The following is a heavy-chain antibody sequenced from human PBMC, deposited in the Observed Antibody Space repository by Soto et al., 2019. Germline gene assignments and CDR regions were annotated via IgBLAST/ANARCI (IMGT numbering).Heavy chain of an antibody. D-gene: IGHD5-12*01. CDR3: ASLIVATEKYSFDY. CDR1: GGSISSSSYY. CDR2: IYYSGRT. Sequence: QLQLQESGPGLVKPSETLSLTCTVSGGSISSSSYYWGWIRQPPGKGLEWIVSIYYSGRTYYNPSLKSRVTISVDTSKNQFSLKLSSVTAADTAVYYCASLIVATEKYSFDYWGQGTLVTVAS. J-gene: IGHJ4*02. V-gene: IGHV4-39*01.